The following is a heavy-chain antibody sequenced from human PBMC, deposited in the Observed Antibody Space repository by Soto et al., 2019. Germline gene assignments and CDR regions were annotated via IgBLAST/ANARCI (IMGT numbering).Heavy chain of an antibody. J-gene: IGHJ4*02. Sequence: QVQLVESGGGVVQPGRSLRLSCAASGFAFSSYAMHWVRQAPGKGLEWVEVISYDGSNKYYADSVKGRFTISRDNSKNTGIRKMSRLHAEHREVSCGSRDWSVSGDWGQETLFTV. V-gene: IGHV3-30-3*01. CDR2: ISYDGSNK. D-gene: IGHD3-16*01. CDR1: GFAFSSYA. CDR3: SRDWSVSGD.